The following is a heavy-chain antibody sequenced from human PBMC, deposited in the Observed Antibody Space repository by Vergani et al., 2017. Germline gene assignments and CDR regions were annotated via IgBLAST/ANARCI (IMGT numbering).Heavy chain of an antibody. CDR3: AKANPRNSGYDYLYYYPAMDV. D-gene: IGHD5-12*01. V-gene: IGHV3-23*01. CDR1: GFTFNHYA. Sequence: EVQLLESGGDLVQPGGSLRLSCAASGFTFNHYAMNWVRQAPGKGLEWVSGISGSGGSTYYAGSVKGRFTISRDSSKNTLYLQMNSLSAGDPAVYYCAKANPRNSGYDYLYYYPAMDVWGQGTTVTVSS. CDR2: ISGSGGST. J-gene: IGHJ6*02.